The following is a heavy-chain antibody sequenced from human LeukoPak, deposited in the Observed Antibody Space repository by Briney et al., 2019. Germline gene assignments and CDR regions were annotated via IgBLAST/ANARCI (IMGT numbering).Heavy chain of an antibody. D-gene: IGHD3-22*01. J-gene: IGHJ4*02. V-gene: IGHV3-21*01. CDR1: GFTFSSYA. Sequence: GGSLRLSCAASGFTFSSYAMSWVRQAPGKGLEWVSYISSSSSYIYYADSVKGRFTISRDNAKNSLYLQMNSLRAEDTAVYYCAREDSSGHMSLWGQGTLVIVSS. CDR3: AREDSSGHMSL. CDR2: ISSSSSYI.